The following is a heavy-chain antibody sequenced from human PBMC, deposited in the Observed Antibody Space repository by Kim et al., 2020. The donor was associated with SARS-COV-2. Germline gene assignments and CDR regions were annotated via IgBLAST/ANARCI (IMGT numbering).Heavy chain of an antibody. CDR2: IYYSGST. CDR3: ARGGIGDFWIGNFDY. J-gene: IGHJ4*02. D-gene: IGHD3-3*01. V-gene: IGHV4-59*01. CDR1: GCSISSYY. Sequence: SETLSLTCTVSGCSISSYYWSWIRQPPGKGLEWIGYIYYSGSTNYNPSLKSRVTISVDTSKNHFSLRLSSLTAADTAVYYCARGGIGDFWIGNFDYWGQGTLVTVSS.